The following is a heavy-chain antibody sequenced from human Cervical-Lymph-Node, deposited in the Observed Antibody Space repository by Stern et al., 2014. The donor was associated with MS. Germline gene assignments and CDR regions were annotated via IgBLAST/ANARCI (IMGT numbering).Heavy chain of an antibody. V-gene: IGHV4-31*03. J-gene: IGHJ4*02. CDR2: IYYSGST. D-gene: IGHD6-19*01. Sequence: QLQLQESGPGLVKPSQTLSLTCTVSGGSISRGGYYWSWIRQHPGKGLEWIGYIYYSGSTYYNPSLKSRVTISVDTSKNQFSLKLSSVTAADTAVYYCARDPAGYTSGWGGTFDYWGQGTLVTVSS. CDR1: GGSISRGGYY. CDR3: ARDPAGYTSGWGGTFDY.